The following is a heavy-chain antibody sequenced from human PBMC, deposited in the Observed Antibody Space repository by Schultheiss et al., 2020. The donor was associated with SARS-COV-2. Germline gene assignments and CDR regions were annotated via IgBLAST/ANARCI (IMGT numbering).Heavy chain of an antibody. J-gene: IGHJ4*02. D-gene: IGHD5-18*01. CDR2: IHHSGNT. CDR1: GDSIRSYY. CDR3: ARARAYSYGYGIWDY. Sequence: GSLRLSCTVSGDSIRSYYWSWIRQSPGKGLEWIGYIHHSGNTDYSPSLQSRVTISIDTSKSHFSLMLRSVTAADTAVYYCARARAYSYGYGIWDYWGQGTLVTVSS. V-gene: IGHV4-59*01.